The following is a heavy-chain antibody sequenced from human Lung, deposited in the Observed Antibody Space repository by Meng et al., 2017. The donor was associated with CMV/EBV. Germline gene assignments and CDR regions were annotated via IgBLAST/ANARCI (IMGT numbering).Heavy chain of an antibody. CDR3: ARTLPPARGHRLDY. D-gene: IGHD1-14*01. CDR2: FSHSGIT. Sequence: SETLSLTCAVHGESFSGYSWSWTRKPPGKGLEWIGEFSHSGITNYNPSLRSRVTISLDTSKNQFALKLNAVDAADTVVFFCARTLPPARGHRLDYWGQGTLVTVSS. CDR1: GESFSGYS. J-gene: IGHJ4*02. V-gene: IGHV4-34*01.